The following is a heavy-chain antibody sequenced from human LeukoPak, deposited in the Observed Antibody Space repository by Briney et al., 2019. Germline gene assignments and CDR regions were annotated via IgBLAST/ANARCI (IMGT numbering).Heavy chain of an antibody. CDR1: GGSFSGYY. J-gene: IGHJ4*02. Sequence: SESVSLTCAVYGGSFSGYYWSWTRQPPGKGLEWIGEINHSGSTNYNPSLKSRVTISVDTSKNQFSLKLSSVTAADTAVYYCARGREGAMVRGALDYWGQGALVSASS. CDR3: ARGREGAMVRGALDY. V-gene: IGHV4-34*01. D-gene: IGHD3-10*01. CDR2: INHSGST.